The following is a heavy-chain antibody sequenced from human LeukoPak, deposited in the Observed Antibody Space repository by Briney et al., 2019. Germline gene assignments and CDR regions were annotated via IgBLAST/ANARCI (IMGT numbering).Heavy chain of an antibody. J-gene: IGHJ4*02. V-gene: IGHV3-48*03. CDR2: ISSSGSTI. Sequence: PGGSLRLSCAASGFTFSSYEMNWVRQAPGKGLEWVSYISSSGSTIYYADSVKGRFTISRDNAKNSLYLRMNSLGAEDTAVYYCARAESKYYYDSSGYFDYWGQGTLVTVSS. CDR1: GFTFSSYE. D-gene: IGHD3-22*01. CDR3: ARAESKYYYDSSGYFDY.